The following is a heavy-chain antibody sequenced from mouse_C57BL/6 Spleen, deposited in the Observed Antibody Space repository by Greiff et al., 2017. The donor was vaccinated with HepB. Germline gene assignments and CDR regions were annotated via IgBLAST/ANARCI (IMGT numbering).Heavy chain of an antibody. J-gene: IGHJ3*01. Sequence: VKVVESGGGLVKPGGSLKLSCAASGFTFSDYGMHWVRQAPEKGLEWVAYISSGSSTIYYADTVKGRFTISRDNAKNTLFLQMTSLRSEDTAMYYCARTSYDYLAWFAYWGQGTLVTVSA. D-gene: IGHD2-4*01. CDR1: GFTFSDYG. CDR2: ISSGSSTI. V-gene: IGHV5-17*01. CDR3: ARTSYDYLAWFAY.